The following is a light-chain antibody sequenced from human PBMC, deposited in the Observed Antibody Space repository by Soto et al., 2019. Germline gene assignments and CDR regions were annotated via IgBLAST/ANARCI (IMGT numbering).Light chain of an antibody. J-gene: IGKJ1*01. V-gene: IGKV3-15*01. CDR1: QSVRSN. CDR3: QQYNDWPLP. CDR2: GAF. Sequence: EIVRTQCPFALSVSPGERATLSCRASQSVRSNLAWYQQKPGQAPSLLIYGAFTRATGIPTRFSGTGSGTEFTLTISSLQSEDFALYYCQQYNDWPLPFGQGTKVDIK.